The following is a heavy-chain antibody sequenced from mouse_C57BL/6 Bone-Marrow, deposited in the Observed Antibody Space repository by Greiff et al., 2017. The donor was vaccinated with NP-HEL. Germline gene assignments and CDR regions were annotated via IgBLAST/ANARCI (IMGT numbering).Heavy chain of an antibody. CDR1: GYTFTSYW. D-gene: IGHD1-1*01. CDR2: IYPGSGST. V-gene: IGHV1-55*01. CDR3: ARERDYYGSSSFAY. J-gene: IGHJ3*01. Sequence: QVQLKQPGAELVKPGASVKMSCKASGYTFTSYWITWVKQRPGQGLEWIGDIYPGSGSTNYNEKFKSKATLTVDTSSSTAYMQLSSLTSEDSAVYYCARERDYYGSSSFAYWGQGTLVTVSA.